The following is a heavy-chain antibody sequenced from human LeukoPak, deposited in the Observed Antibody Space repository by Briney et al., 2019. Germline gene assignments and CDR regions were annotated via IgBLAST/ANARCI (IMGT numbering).Heavy chain of an antibody. CDR1: GFTFSSYS. CDR3: ARGGPSGFAFAHFDY. D-gene: IGHD6-19*01. CDR2: ISSSSSTI. Sequence: GGSLRLSCAASGFTFSSYSMNWVRQAPGKGLEWVSYISSSSSTIYYADSVKGRFTISRDNAKNSLYLQMNSLRAEDTAVYYCARGGPSGFAFAHFDYWGQGTLVTVSS. V-gene: IGHV3-48*04. J-gene: IGHJ4*02.